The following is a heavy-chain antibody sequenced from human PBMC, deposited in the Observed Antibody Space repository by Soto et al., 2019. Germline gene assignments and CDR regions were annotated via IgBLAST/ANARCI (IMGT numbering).Heavy chain of an antibody. J-gene: IGHJ5*02. V-gene: IGHV1-69*11. CDR3: ARGRVDILGGFDL. CDR2: IIPLLGTS. CDR1: GGVLRSYG. D-gene: IGHD5-12*01. Sequence: QVQLVQSGAEVKKPGSSVKVSCKTSGGVLRSYGFSWVRQAPGQGLDWMGRIIPLLGTSKSAQNFQGRVTXTXDXSTSTVYMELGSLRSEDPARYSGARGRVDILGGFDLWGQGTLVTFSS.